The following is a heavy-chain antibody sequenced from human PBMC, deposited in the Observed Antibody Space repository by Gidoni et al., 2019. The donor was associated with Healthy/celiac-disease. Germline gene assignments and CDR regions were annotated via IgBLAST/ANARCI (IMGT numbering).Heavy chain of an antibody. V-gene: IGHV1-46*03. D-gene: IGHD5-12*01. CDR3: ARGEGLRGTDYYYGMDV. J-gene: IGHJ6*04. CDR2: INPSGGST. CDR1: GYHFTTYH. Sequence: QVQLVQSGAEVKKPGASVKISCNASGYHFTTYHMPWVRQAPGQGLEWMGIINPSGGSTSYAQKCQGRVTMTRDTSTSTVYMELSSLRSEDTAVYYCARGEGLRGTDYYYGMDVWGKGTTVTVSS.